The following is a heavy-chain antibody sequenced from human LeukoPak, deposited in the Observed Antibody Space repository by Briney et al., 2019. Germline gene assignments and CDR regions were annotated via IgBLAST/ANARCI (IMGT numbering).Heavy chain of an antibody. CDR3: ARGIVVVTAINY. V-gene: IGHV3-30*03. Sequence: GGSLRLSCAASGFTFRTYNMHWVRQAPGKGLEWVAVISYDGSNKYYADSVKGRFTISRDNSKNTLYLEMNSLRVDDTAVYYCARGIVVVTAINYWGHGTLVTISS. D-gene: IGHD2-21*02. CDR2: ISYDGSNK. J-gene: IGHJ4*01. CDR1: GFTFRTYN.